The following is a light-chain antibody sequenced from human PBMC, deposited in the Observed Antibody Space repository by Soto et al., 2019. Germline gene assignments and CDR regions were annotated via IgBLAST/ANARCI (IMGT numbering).Light chain of an antibody. V-gene: IGKV4-1*01. CDR1: RTILSSSNNMNY. CDR3: QQYYSSPFT. CDR2: LAS. J-gene: IGKJ3*01. Sequence: DIVMTQSPDSLAVSLGERATINCKSSRTILSSSNNMNYLAWYQQKPGQPPRLLIYLASTRESGVPDRFSGSGSATDFTLTISSLQAEDVAVYYCQQYYSSPFTFGPGTKVDIK.